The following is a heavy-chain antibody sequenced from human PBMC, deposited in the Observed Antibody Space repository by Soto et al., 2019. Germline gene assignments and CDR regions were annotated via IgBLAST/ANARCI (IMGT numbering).Heavy chain of an antibody. V-gene: IGHV3-23*01. Sequence: VGPQRHSYSASGLTFGGPAVSCVRQAPGKGLEWVSAISGSGGSTYYADSVKGRFTISGDNSKNTLYLQMNSLRAEDTAVYYCASLAHYYYYYGMDVWGQGITVTGS. CDR3: ASLAHYYYYYGMDV. D-gene: IGHD5-12*01. J-gene: IGHJ6*02. CDR1: GLTFGGPA. CDR2: ISGSGGST.